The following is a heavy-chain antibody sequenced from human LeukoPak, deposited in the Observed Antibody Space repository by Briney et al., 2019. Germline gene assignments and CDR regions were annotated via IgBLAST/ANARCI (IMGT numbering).Heavy chain of an antibody. J-gene: IGHJ5*02. Sequence: SETLSLTCTVSGGSIRSYYWSWIRQPPGKGHECIGYIYYIGSTNYNPSLKSRVTISLDTSKSQFSLKLTSVTPADTAVYYCARGGIVGSRTNWFDPWGQGILVTVSS. CDR1: GGSIRSYY. V-gene: IGHV4-59*01. CDR3: ARGGIVGSRTNWFDP. CDR2: IYYIGST. D-gene: IGHD1-26*01.